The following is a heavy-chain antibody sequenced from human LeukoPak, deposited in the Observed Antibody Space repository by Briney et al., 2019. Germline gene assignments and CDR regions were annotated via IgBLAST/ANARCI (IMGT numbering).Heavy chain of an antibody. V-gene: IGHV3-49*03. D-gene: IGHD5-12*01. CDR2: IRSKSNGGTT. CDR1: GFTFADYA. Sequence: GGSLRLSCTTSGFTFADYAMSWYRQAPGKGLEWVGFIRSKSNGGTTHYAASVEGRFTISRDDSNSIAYLQMNSLKTEDTAVYYCVRDYRYAGHESVYWGQGTLVTVSS. CDR3: VRDYRYAGHESVY. J-gene: IGHJ4*02.